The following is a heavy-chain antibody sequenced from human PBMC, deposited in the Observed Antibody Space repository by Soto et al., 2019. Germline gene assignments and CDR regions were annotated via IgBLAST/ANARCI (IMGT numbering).Heavy chain of an antibody. CDR3: AKVPYNYWSAPFDL. Sequence: RVSLRLSCAASGFTFSDHPMSWVRQAPGKGLEWVSAINTRGSDTFYADSVKGRFTVSRDNSGNTIYLQMSVLRAEDTATYFCAKVPYNYWSAPFDLWGQGTLVTVS. CDR1: GFTFSDHP. V-gene: IGHV3-23*01. J-gene: IGHJ4*02. CDR2: INTRGSDT. D-gene: IGHD2-8*02.